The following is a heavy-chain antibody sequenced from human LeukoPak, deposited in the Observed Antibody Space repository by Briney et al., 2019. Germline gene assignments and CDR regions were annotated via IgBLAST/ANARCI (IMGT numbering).Heavy chain of an antibody. CDR1: GYTFTGYY. CDR2: ISPNSGVT. CDR3: SRDRDSSPEFDY. D-gene: IGHD6-13*01. J-gene: IGHJ4*02. Sequence: GASVKVSCKSSGYTFTGYYMHWVRQAPGQGLEWMGWISPNSGVTNYAQKFQGRVTMTRDTSISTAYMELSRLRSDDTAVYYSSRDRDSSPEFDYGGQRTLVTVSS. V-gene: IGHV1-2*02.